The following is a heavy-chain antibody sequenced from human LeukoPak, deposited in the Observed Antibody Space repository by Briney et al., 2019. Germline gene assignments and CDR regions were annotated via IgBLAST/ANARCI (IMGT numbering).Heavy chain of an antibody. V-gene: IGHV4-59*01. CDR1: GGSFSSYY. D-gene: IGHD3-3*01. Sequence: LDTLSLTCTVSGGSFSSYYWSWVRQPPGQGLEWIGNIYYSGSTNYNPSLKSRVTISVDTSKNQFSLKLSSVTAADTAVYYCARDSPFWDIWGQGTMVTVSS. CDR3: ARDSPFWDI. CDR2: IYYSGST. J-gene: IGHJ3*02.